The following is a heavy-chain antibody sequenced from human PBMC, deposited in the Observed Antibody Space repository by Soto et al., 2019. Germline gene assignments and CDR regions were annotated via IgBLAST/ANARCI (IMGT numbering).Heavy chain of an antibody. D-gene: IGHD2-15*01. CDR1: GGSFSGYY. V-gene: IGHV4-34*01. CDR2: INHSGST. Sequence: NPSETLSLTCAVYGGSFSGYYWSWIRQPPGKGLEWIGEINHSGSTNYNPSLKSRVTISVDTSKNQFSLKLSSVTAADTAVYYCARVVAAISGYYYGMDVWGQGTTVTVSS. J-gene: IGHJ6*02. CDR3: ARVVAAISGYYYGMDV.